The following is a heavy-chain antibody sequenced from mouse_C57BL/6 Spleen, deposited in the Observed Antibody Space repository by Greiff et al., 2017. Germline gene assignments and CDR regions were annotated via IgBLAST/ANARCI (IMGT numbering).Heavy chain of an antibody. D-gene: IGHD3-2*02. CDR2: IYPGSGST. Sequence: QVQLQQPGAELVKPGASVKMSCKASGYTFTSYWITWVKQRPGQGLEWIGDIYPGSGSTNYNEKLKSKATLTVDTSYSKAYMQLSSLSSEGTAVYSCARTGDSSGYSSCFAYWGQGTLVTVSA. J-gene: IGHJ3*01. CDR1: GYTFTSYW. CDR3: ARTGDSSGYSSCFAY. V-gene: IGHV1-55*01.